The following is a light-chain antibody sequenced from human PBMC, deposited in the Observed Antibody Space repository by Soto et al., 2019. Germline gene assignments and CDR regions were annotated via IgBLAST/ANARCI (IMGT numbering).Light chain of an antibody. J-gene: IGKJ5*01. CDR2: DAS. Sequence: EIVLTQSPATLSLSAGERASLSCGASQSISNFLAWYQQKPGQATRLLIYDASNRATGIPARFSGSGYGTDFTLTISSLEPEDFAVYYCSQRSDWPITFDQGTRLDIK. CDR1: QSISNF. CDR3: SQRSDWPIT. V-gene: IGKV3-11*01.